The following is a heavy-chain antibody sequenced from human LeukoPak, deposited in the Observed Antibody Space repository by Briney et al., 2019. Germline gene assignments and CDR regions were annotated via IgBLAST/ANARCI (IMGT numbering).Heavy chain of an antibody. CDR2: IYYSGST. D-gene: IGHD1-26*01. CDR3: ARAGGGSYYDAFDI. CDR1: GGSISSYY. J-gene: IGHJ3*02. Sequence: SETLSLTCTVSGGSISSYYWSWIRQPPGKGLEWIGYIYYSGSTNYNPSLKSRVTISVDTSKNQFSLKLSSVTAADTAVYYCARAGGGSYYDAFDIWGQGTMVTVSS. V-gene: IGHV4-59*08.